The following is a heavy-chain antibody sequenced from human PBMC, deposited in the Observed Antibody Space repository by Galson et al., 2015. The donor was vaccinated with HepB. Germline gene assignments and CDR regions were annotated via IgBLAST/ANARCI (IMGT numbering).Heavy chain of an antibody. CDR3: ARSYDSSGYYYGWYFDL. Sequence: SLRLSCAASGFTFSSYSMNWVRQAPGKGLEWVSVIYSGGSTYYADSVKGRFTISRDNSKNTLYLQMNSLRAEDTAVYYCARSYDSSGYYYGWYFDLWGRGTLVTVSS. V-gene: IGHV3-53*01. CDR2: IYSGGST. CDR1: GFTFSSYS. D-gene: IGHD3-22*01. J-gene: IGHJ2*01.